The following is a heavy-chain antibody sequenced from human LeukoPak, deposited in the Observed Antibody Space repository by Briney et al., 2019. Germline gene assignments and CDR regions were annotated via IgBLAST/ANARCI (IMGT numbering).Heavy chain of an antibody. J-gene: IGHJ4*02. V-gene: IGHV3-30-3*01. CDR1: GFTFSSYA. CDR2: ISYDGSNK. Sequence: GGSLRLSCAASGFTFSSYAMHWVRQAPGKGLEWVALISYDGSNKYYADSVKGRFTISRDNSKNTLFLQMNSLRPEDTAVYYCAQRGLEGTYYFDYWGQGTLVTVSS. CDR3: AQRGLEGTYYFDY.